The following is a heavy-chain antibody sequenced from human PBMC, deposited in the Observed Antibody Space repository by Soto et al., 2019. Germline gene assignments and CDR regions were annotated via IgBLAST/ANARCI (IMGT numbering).Heavy chain of an antibody. V-gene: IGHV4-39*01. J-gene: IGHJ4*02. CDR1: GGSISSSSYY. Sequence: SETLSLTCTVSGGSISSSSYYWGWIRQPPGKGLEWIGSIYYSGSTYYNPSLKSRVTISVDTSKNQFSLKLSSVTAADTAVYYCARVEWYYDILTGYSRPYYFDYWGQGTLVTVSS. CDR3: ARVEWYYDILTGYSRPYYFDY. D-gene: IGHD3-9*01. CDR2: IYYSGST.